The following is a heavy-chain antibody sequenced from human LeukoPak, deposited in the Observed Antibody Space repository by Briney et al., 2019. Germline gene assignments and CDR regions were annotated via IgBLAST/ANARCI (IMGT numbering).Heavy chain of an antibody. CDR1: GGSISSYY. V-gene: IGHV4-59*01. Sequence: SETLSLTCTVSGGSISSYYWSWIRQPPGKGLEWIEYIYYSGSTNYNPSLKSRVTISVDTSKNQFSLKLSSVTAADTAVYYCASGLAGSYGMDVWGQGTTVTVSS. CDR3: ASGLAGSYGMDV. J-gene: IGHJ6*02. D-gene: IGHD3-9*01. CDR2: IYYSGST.